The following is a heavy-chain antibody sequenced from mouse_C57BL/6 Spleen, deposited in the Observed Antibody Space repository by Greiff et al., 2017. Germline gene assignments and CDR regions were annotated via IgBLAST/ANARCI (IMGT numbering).Heavy chain of an antibody. CDR1: GYAFSSYW. Sequence: VQLQQSGAELVKPGASVKISCKASGYAFSSYWMNWVKQRPGKGLEWIGQIYPGDGDTNYNGEFKGKATLTADKSSSTAYMQLSSLTSEDSAVYFCARSGDYYGSIDYWGQGTTLTVSS. V-gene: IGHV1-80*01. CDR3: ARSGDYYGSIDY. D-gene: IGHD1-1*01. J-gene: IGHJ2*01. CDR2: IYPGDGDT.